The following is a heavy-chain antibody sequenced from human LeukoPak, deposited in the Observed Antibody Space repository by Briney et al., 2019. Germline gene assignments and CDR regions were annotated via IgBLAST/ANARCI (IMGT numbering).Heavy chain of an antibody. CDR2: ISSSSYI. J-gene: IGHJ4*02. CDR1: GFTFSSYS. V-gene: IGHV3-21*01. Sequence: PGGSLRLSCAASGFTFSSYSMNWVRQAPGKRLEWVSSISSSSYIYYADSVKGRFTISRDNAKNSLYLQMNSLRAEDTAVYYCARGDSSSWYDFDYWGQGTLVTVSS. CDR3: ARGDSSSWYDFDY. D-gene: IGHD6-13*01.